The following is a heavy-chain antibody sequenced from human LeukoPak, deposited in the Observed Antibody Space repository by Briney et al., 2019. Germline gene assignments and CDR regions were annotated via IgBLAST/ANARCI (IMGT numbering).Heavy chain of an antibody. V-gene: IGHV4-34*01. J-gene: IGHJ4*02. CDR3: ARARTNYYDSSGYYDGALFDY. CDR2: INHSGST. CDR1: GFTFSSYS. D-gene: IGHD3-22*01. Sequence: AGGSLRLSCAASGFTFSSYSMNWVRQAPGKGLEWIGEINHSGSTNYNPSLKSRVTISVDTSKNQFSLKLSSVTAADTAVYYCARARTNYYDSSGYYDGALFDYWGQGTLVTVSS.